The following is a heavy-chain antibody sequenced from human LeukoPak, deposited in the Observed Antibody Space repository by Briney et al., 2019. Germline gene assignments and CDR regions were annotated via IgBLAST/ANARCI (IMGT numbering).Heavy chain of an antibody. CDR3: ARDGYGDYYAFDI. CDR1: GYTFTSYY. J-gene: IGHJ3*02. Sequence: ALVKVSCKASGYTFTSYYMHWVRQAPGQGLEWMGIINPSGGSTSYAQKFQGRVTMTRDTSTSTVYMELSSLRSEDTAVYYCARDGYGDYYAFDIWGQGTMVTVSS. D-gene: IGHD4-17*01. V-gene: IGHV1-46*01. CDR2: INPSGGST.